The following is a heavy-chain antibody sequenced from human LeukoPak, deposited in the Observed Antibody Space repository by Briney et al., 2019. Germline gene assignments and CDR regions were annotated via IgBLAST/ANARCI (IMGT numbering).Heavy chain of an antibody. Sequence: GGPLRLSCAASGFTFSSYSMNWVRQAPGKGLEWVSSISSSNSYIYNADSVKGRFTISRDNAKNSLYLQMNSLRAEDTAVYYCARDQGLLVVAGRFGYWGQGTLVRVSS. J-gene: IGHJ4*02. CDR1: GFTFSSYS. V-gene: IGHV3-21*01. CDR3: ARDQGLLVVAGRFGY. D-gene: IGHD6-19*01. CDR2: ISSSNSYI.